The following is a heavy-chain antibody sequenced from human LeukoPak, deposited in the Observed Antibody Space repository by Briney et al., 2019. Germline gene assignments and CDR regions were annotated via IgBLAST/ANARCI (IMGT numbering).Heavy chain of an antibody. V-gene: IGHV3-23*01. CDR3: ATDTYGDYYED. Sequence: GGSLRLSCAASGFTFSSYAMSWVRQAPGKGLEWVSAISGSGGSTYYADSVKGRFTISRDNSKNTLYLQMNSLRAEDTAVYYCATDTYGDYYEDWGQGTLVTVSS. CDR1: GFTFSSYA. CDR2: ISGSGGST. D-gene: IGHD4-17*01. J-gene: IGHJ4*02.